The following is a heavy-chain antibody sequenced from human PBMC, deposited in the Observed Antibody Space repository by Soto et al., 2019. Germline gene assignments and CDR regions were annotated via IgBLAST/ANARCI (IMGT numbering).Heavy chain of an antibody. CDR2: IIPISDTT. CDR3: ARSQGSSTSLEIYYYYYYGMDV. J-gene: IGHJ6*02. D-gene: IGHD2-2*01. CDR1: GGTFSSYA. V-gene: IGHV1-69*01. Sequence: QVQLVQSGAEVKKPGSSVKVSCKASGGTFSSYAISWVRQAPGQGLEWMGGIIPISDTTNYAQKFQGRVPISADESTSKAYMELSSLRSEDTAVYYCARSQGSSTSLEIYYYYYYGMDVWGQGTTVTVSS.